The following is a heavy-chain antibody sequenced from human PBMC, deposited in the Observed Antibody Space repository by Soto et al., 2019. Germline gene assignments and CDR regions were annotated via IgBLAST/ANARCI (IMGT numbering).Heavy chain of an antibody. CDR3: ARAGVVVAGRTCRARQALWG. V-gene: IGHV1-8*01. Sequence: ASVKVSCKASGYTFTSYDINWVRQATGQGLEWMGWMNPNSGNTGYAQKFQGRVTMTRNTSISTAYMELSSLRSEDTAVYYCARAGVVVAGRTCRARQALWGWSQGTLVTVSS. CDR2: MNPNSGNT. D-gene: IGHD6-19*01. J-gene: IGHJ4*02. CDR1: GYTFTSYD.